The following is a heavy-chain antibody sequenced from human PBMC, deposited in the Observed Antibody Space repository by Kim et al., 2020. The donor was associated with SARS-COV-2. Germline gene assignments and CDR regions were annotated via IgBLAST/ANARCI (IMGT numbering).Heavy chain of an antibody. CDR3: ARGPSFKQLVRGRDWFDP. CDR2: MNPNSGNT. J-gene: IGHJ5*02. D-gene: IGHD6-13*01. V-gene: IGHV1-8*01. CDR1: GYTFTSYD. Sequence: ASVKVSCKASGYTFTSYDINWVRQATGQGLEWMGWMNPNSGNTGYAQKFQGRVTMTRNTSISTAYMELSSLRSEDTAVYYCARGPSFKQLVRGRDWFDPWGQGTLVTVSS.